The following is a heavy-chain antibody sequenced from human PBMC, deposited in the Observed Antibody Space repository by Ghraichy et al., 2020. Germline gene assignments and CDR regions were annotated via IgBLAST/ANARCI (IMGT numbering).Heavy chain of an antibody. CDR1: GFTFSSYG. CDR3: VRDPYGKTLSPHAIDV. J-gene: IGHJ6*02. D-gene: IGHD4-17*01. V-gene: IGHV3-30*03. Sequence: GGSLRLSCAASGFTFSSYGMHWVRQAPGKGLEWVAAISFDGTNKYYADSVKGRLTISRDNSQSTLFLQMNSLRADDTAVYYCVRDPYGKTLSPHAIDVWGQGTTVSVSS. CDR2: ISFDGTNK.